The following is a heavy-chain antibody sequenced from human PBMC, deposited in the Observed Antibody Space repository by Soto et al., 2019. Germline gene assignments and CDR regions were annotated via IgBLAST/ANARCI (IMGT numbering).Heavy chain of an antibody. J-gene: IGHJ4*02. V-gene: IGHV4-39*01. CDR3: ARLEGLATFSYYFDF. CDR2: IYYRGNA. CDR1: DDSINSDKYY. D-gene: IGHD3-9*01. Sequence: QLQLQESGPGLVKPSETLSLTCSVSDDSINSDKYYWGWIRQPPGKGLEWIGSIYYRGNAYYNPSLQTRVTISLDKSRSQFSLKVNSVTAADSAVYFCARLEGLATFSYYFDFWGPGALVTVSS.